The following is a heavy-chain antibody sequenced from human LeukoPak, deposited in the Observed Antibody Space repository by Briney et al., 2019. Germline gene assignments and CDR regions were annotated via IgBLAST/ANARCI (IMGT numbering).Heavy chain of an antibody. CDR1: GYTFRSYG. V-gene: IGHV1-18*01. J-gene: IGHJ2*01. CDR3: AIVGMAIGWSLDL. CDR2: ISAYNGDT. Sequence: GASVKVSCKASGYTFRSYGLSWVRQAPGHGLKWLGWISAYNGDTGYDQNFQGRVTLTTATSTTTAYMGLTNLTAYDTAVYYCAIVGMAIGWSLDLWGRGTLVTVSS. D-gene: IGHD2-21*01.